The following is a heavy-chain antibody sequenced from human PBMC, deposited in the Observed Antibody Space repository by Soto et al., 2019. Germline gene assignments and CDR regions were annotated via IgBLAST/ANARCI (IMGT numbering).Heavy chain of an antibody. CDR3: ARGKTPNPLAGAKGGWGYGDFYYYYGMDV. CDR1: GGTFSSYA. V-gene: IGHV1-69*06. J-gene: IGHJ6*02. Sequence: QVQLVQSGAEVKKPGSSVKVSCKASGGTFSSYAISWVRQAPGQGLEWMGGIIPIFGTANYAQKFQGRVTITADKSTSTAYMELSSLRSEDTAVYYCARGKTPNPLAGAKGGWGYGDFYYYYGMDVWGQGTTVTVSS. D-gene: IGHD4-17*01. CDR2: IIPIFGTA.